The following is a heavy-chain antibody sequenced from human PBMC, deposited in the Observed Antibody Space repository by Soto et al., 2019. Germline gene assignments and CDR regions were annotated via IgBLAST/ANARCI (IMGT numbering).Heavy chain of an antibody. D-gene: IGHD2-15*01. CDR2: ISAYNGNT. J-gene: IGHJ6*02. Sequence: ASVKVSCKASGYTFTSYGISWVRQAPGQGLEWMGWISAYNGNTNYAQKLQGRVTMTTDASTSTAYMELSSLRSEDTAVYYCAIEDIVVVVAADYYYGMDVWGQGTTVTVSS. V-gene: IGHV1-18*01. CDR3: AIEDIVVVVAADYYYGMDV. CDR1: GYTFTSYG.